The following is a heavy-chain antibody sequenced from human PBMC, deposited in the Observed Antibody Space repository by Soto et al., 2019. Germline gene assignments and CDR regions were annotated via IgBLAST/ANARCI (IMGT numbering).Heavy chain of an antibody. Sequence: ASVKVSCKASGYTFTSYGISWVRQAPGQGLEWMGWISAYNGNTNYAQKLQGRVTMTTDTSTSTAYMELRSLRSDDTAVYYCARAGNWDWRRPSYGGFDIWGQGTMVTVSS. J-gene: IGHJ3*02. V-gene: IGHV1-18*01. CDR1: GYTFTSYG. CDR2: ISAYNGNT. CDR3: ARAGNWDWRRPSYGGFDI. D-gene: IGHD1-7*01.